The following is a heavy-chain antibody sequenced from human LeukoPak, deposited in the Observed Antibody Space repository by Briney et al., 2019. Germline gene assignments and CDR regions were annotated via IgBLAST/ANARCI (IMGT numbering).Heavy chain of an antibody. J-gene: IGHJ3*02. Sequence: TGGSLRPSCTASGFTFSNYAMSWVRQAPGKGLNWVSTISGSGSNTYYADSVKGRFTISRDNSKNTLYLQMNSLRAEDTAVYYCAKDRDDFWSGRPYDGFDIWGQGTMVTVSS. V-gene: IGHV3-23*01. D-gene: IGHD3-3*01. CDR1: GFTFSNYA. CDR2: ISGSGSNT. CDR3: AKDRDDFWSGRPYDGFDI.